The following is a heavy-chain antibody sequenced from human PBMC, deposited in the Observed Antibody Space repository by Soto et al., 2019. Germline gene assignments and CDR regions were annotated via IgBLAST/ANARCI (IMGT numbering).Heavy chain of an antibody. CDR3: ARDHLSWPLGTYYFDY. J-gene: IGHJ4*02. CDR1: GFTFSSYS. CDR2: ISSSSSYI. V-gene: IGHV3-21*01. Sequence: EVQLVESGGGLVKPGGSLRLSCAASGFTFSSYSMNWVRQAPGKGLEWVSSISSSSSYIYYADSVKGRFTISRDNAKNSLYLQMNSLRAEDTAVYYCARDHLSWPLGTYYFDYWGQGTLVTVSS.